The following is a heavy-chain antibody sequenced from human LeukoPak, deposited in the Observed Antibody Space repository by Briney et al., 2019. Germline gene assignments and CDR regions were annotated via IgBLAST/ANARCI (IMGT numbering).Heavy chain of an antibody. D-gene: IGHD2-2*01. J-gene: IGHJ4*03. V-gene: IGHV1-2*02. CDR2: INPNSGGT. CDR1: GYTFTGYY. Sequence: ASVKVSCKASGYTFTGYYMHWVRQAPGQGLEWMGWINPNSGGTNYAQKFQGRVTMTRDTSISTAYMELSRLRSDDTAVYYCARTPLSVVPAAQAIDYWGQGTTVTVSS. CDR3: ARTPLSVVPAAQAIDY.